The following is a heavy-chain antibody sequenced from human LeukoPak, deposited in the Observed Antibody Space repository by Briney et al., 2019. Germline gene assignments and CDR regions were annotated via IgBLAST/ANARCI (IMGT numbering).Heavy chain of an antibody. CDR3: ARALRRPLDDY. CDR2: ISSSSSYI. Sequence: GGSLRLSCAASGYTFRSYSMNWVRQAPGKGLEWVSSISSSSSYIYYADSVKGRFTISRDNAKNSLYLQMNSLRAEDTAVYYCARALRRPLDDYWGQGTLVTVSS. V-gene: IGHV3-21*01. CDR1: GYTFRSYS. D-gene: IGHD1-1*01. J-gene: IGHJ4*02.